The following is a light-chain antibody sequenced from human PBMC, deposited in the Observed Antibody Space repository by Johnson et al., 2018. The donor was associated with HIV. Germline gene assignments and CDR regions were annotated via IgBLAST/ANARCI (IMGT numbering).Light chain of an antibody. Sequence: QSVLTQPPSVSAAPGQKVTIPCSGSSSNIGNNYVSWYQQLPGTAPKLLIYDNNKRPSGIPDRSSGSKSGTSATLGITGLQTGDEADYYCGTWDSSLSAYVFGTGTKVTVL. CDR1: SSNIGNNY. V-gene: IGLV1-51*01. CDR2: DNN. CDR3: GTWDSSLSAYV. J-gene: IGLJ1*01.